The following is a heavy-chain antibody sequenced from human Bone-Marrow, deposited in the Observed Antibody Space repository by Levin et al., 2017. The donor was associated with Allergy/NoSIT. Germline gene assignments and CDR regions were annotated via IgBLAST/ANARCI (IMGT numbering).Heavy chain of an antibody. V-gene: IGHV5-10-1*01. CDR1: GYSFTSYW. D-gene: IGHD3-3*01. Sequence: KVSCKGSGYSFTSYWISWVRQMPGKGLEWMGRIDPSDSYTNYSPSFQGHVTISADKSISTAYLQWSSLKASDTAMYYCARHGKKLRFLEWSKLGEFDYWGQGTLVTVSS. CDR3: ARHGKKLRFLEWSKLGEFDY. J-gene: IGHJ4*02. CDR2: IDPSDSYT.